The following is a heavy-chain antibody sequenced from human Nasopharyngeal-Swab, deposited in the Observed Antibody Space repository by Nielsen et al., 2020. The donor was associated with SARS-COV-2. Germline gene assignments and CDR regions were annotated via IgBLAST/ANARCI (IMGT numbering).Heavy chain of an antibody. V-gene: IGHV3-48*03. J-gene: IGHJ6*02. D-gene: IGHD6-19*01. Sequence: GESLKISCAASGFTFSSYEMNWVRQAPGKGQEWVSYISSSGSTIYYADSVKGRFTISRDNAKNSLYLQMNSLRAEDTAVYYCARNPPGIAVAGYYYYYGMDVWGQGTTVTVSS. CDR1: GFTFSSYE. CDR3: ARNPPGIAVAGYYYYYGMDV. CDR2: ISSSGSTI.